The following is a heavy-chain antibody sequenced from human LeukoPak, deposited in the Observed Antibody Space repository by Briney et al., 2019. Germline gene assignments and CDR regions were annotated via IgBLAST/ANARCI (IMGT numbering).Heavy chain of an antibody. D-gene: IGHD2-2*01. J-gene: IGHJ4*02. CDR3: AKKGSSSSWYYFDY. CDR2: ISAGGATT. Sequence: GSLRLSCAASGFTVSSNYMSWVRQAPGKGLEWVSAISAGGATTYYADSVRGRFTISRDNSKNTLYLQMNSLRAEDTAVYYCAKKGSSSSWYYFDYWGQGTLVTVSS. V-gene: IGHV3-23*01. CDR1: GFTVSSNY.